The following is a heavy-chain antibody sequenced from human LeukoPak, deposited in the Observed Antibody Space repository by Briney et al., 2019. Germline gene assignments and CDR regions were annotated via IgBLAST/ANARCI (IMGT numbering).Heavy chain of an antibody. CDR2: ISYDGSNK. D-gene: IGHD1-1*01. CDR3: ARRYNRVPNHLNWFDP. J-gene: IGHJ5*02. Sequence: GGSLRLSCAASGFTFSSYAMHWVRQAPGKGLEWVAVISYDGSNKYYADSVKGRFTISRDNSKNTLYLQMNSLRAEDTAVYYCARRYNRVPNHLNWFDPWGQGTLVTVSS. CDR1: GFTFSSYA. V-gene: IGHV3-30*04.